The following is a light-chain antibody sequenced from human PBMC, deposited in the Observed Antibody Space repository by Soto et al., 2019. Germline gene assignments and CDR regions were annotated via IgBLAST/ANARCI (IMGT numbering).Light chain of an antibody. V-gene: IGKV1-6*01. CDR2: SAS. Sequence: IQMTQSPSSLSASVGDRITITCRASQGVRDDVGRYQQKPGKAPKLLIYSASTLQSGVPSRFSGSGSGTDFTLTISGLLPEDFATYYCLEESNYPLTFGGGTKVEIK. J-gene: IGKJ4*01. CDR1: QGVRDD. CDR3: LEESNYPLT.